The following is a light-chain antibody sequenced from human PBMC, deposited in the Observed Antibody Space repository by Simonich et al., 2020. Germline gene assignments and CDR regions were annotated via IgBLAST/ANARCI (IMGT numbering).Light chain of an antibody. CDR3: QQLNSYPPLT. V-gene: IGKV1-9*01. Sequence: DIQLTQSPSFLSASVGDRVTNPCRASQGISSYLAGYQQKPGKAPKLLIYAASTLQSGVPSRFSGSGAGTEFTLTISSLQPEDFATYYCQQLNSYPPLTFGGGTKVEIK. CDR1: QGISSY. J-gene: IGKJ4*01. CDR2: AAS.